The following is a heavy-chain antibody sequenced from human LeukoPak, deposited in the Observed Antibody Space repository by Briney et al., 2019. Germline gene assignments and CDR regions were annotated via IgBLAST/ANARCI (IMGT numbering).Heavy chain of an antibody. CDR1: GYTFTGYY. J-gene: IGHJ5*02. CDR2: INPNSGGT. V-gene: IGHV1-2*02. CDR3: ARYYKGFDR. Sequence: ASVKVSCKASGYTFTGYYMHWVRQAPGQGLEWMGWINPNSGGTNYAQKFHGRVTITRDTSISTAYMELSRLRSDDTAVYSCARYYKGFDRWGQGTLVTVSS. D-gene: IGHD2/OR15-2a*01.